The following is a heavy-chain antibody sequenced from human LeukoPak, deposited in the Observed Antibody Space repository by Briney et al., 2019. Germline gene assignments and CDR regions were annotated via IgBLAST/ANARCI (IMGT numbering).Heavy chain of an antibody. Sequence: PSETLSLTCTVSGGSISSYYWSWIRQPPGKGLEWIGYIYYSGSTNYNPSLKGRVTISVDTSKNQFSLKLSSVTAADTAVYYCARGGYDFWSGYYRYYYGMDVWGQGTTVTVSS. CDR3: ARGGYDFWSGYYRYYYGMDV. J-gene: IGHJ6*02. V-gene: IGHV4-59*01. D-gene: IGHD3-3*01. CDR2: IYYSGST. CDR1: GGSISSYY.